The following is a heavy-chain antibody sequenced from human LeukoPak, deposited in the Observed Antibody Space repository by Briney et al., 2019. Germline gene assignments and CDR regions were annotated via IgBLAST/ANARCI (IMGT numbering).Heavy chain of an antibody. D-gene: IGHD6-19*01. CDR2: ISWNSGSI. CDR3: AKDIGSSGSVDY. V-gene: IGHV3-9*01. CDR1: GFTFDDYA. Sequence: GRSLRLSCAASGFTFDDYAMHWVRQAPGKGLEWVSGISWNSGSIGYADSVKGRFTISRDNAKNSLYPQMNSLRAEDTALYYCAKDIGSSGSVDYWGQGTLVTVSS. J-gene: IGHJ4*02.